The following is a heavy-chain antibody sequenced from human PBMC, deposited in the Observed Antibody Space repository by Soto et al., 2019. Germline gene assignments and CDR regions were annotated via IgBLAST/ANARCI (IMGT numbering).Heavy chain of an antibody. CDR1: GFTFTTYW. V-gene: IGHV3-7*03. Sequence: EVQLVESGGGLVQPGGSLRLSCAASGFTFTTYWMSWVRLAPGKGLEWVANIKPDGSEGYYVDSVKGRFTIFRDNAQNSLPLQMNGLTAEDTAVYYCARDRTRLSYLGQGALVTVSS. CDR2: IKPDGSEG. CDR3: ARDRTRLSY. J-gene: IGHJ4*02. D-gene: IGHD6-6*01.